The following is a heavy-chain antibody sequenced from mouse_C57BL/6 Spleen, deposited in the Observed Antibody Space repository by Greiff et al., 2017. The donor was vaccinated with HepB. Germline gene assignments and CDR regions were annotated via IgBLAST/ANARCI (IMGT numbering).Heavy chain of an antibody. D-gene: IGHD1-1*01. Sequence: QVHVKQSGAELVRPGASVTLSCKASGYTFTDYEMHWVKQTPVHGLEWIGAIDPETGGTAYNQKFKGKAILTADKSSSTAYMELRSLTSEDSAVYYCTSITTVVAPRGYFDVWGTGTTVTVSS. CDR2: IDPETGGT. CDR1: GYTFTDYE. V-gene: IGHV1-15*01. J-gene: IGHJ1*03. CDR3: TSITTVVAPRGYFDV.